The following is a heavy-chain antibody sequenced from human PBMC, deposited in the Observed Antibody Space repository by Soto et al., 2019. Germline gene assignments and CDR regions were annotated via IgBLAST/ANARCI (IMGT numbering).Heavy chain of an antibody. CDR2: VYYSGST. V-gene: IGHV4-39*01. D-gene: IGHD3-16*01. J-gene: IGHJ4*02. Sequence: SETLSLTCTVSGGSTDSRSHYWGWIRQPPGRGLEWIGSVYYSGSTHDNPSLQSRVTISVDTSRNQFSLNLISVTAADTAVYFCARQPRGPGYGERGLYFDHWGQGALVTVSS. CDR3: ARQPRGPGYGERGLYFDH. CDR1: GGSTDSRSHY.